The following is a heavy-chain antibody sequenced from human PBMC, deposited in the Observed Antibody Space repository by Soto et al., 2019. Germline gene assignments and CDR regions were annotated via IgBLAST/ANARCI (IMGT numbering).Heavy chain of an antibody. CDR1: GGSLSSDY. J-gene: IGHJ4*02. Sequence: QVQLQESGPGLVKPSETLSLTCTVSGGSLSSDYWSWIRQPPGKGLEWIGYIYYSGSTNYNPSLKSRVTISVDTSKNQFSLKLSAVTAADTAVYYWARGPRWNDYWGQGTLVTVSS. V-gene: IGHV4-59*08. D-gene: IGHD1-1*01. CDR3: ARGPRWNDY. CDR2: IYYSGST.